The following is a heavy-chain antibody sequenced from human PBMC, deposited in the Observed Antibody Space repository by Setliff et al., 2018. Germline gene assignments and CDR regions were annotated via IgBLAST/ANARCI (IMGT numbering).Heavy chain of an antibody. CDR1: GDSLSGDNYF. Sequence: PSETLSLTCTVSGDSLSGDNYFWSWIRQPPGKGLEWIGRIYYRGTTYYNASLRSRLTISVDTSKNQFSLKLSSVTAADTAVYYCARHATYYYGSGNLPFDHWAQGSLVTVSS. D-gene: IGHD3-10*01. CDR2: IYYRGTT. J-gene: IGHJ4*02. V-gene: IGHV4-39*01. CDR3: ARHATYYYGSGNLPFDH.